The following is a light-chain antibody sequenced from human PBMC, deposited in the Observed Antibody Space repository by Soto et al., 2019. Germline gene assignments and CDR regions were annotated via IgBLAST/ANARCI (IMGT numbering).Light chain of an antibody. CDR1: QDISNY. J-gene: IGKJ1*01. CDR2: DAS. CDR3: QQYDNQWT. Sequence: GDRVPITCQASQDISNYLNWYKQKPGKAPKLLSYDASNLETGVPSRFSGSGSGTDFTFNISSLQPEDIATYYCQQYDNQWTFGQGTKVEIK. V-gene: IGKV1-33*01.